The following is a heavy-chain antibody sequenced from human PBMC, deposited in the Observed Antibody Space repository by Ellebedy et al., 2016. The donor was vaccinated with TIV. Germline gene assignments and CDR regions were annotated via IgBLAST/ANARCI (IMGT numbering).Heavy chain of an antibody. J-gene: IGHJ4*02. CDR3: AHKDCNGGRCTPFDY. CDR1: GFSLSTRGVG. V-gene: IGHV2-5*02. D-gene: IGHD2-15*01. CDR2: IYWDDDK. Sequence: SGPTLVQPTETLTLTCTFPGFSLSTRGVGVAWIRQPPGKALEWLTLIYWDDDKRYSPSLKSRVTITKDISKNQVVLTMNNMDPEDTATYFCAHKDCNGGRCTPFDYWGQGTLVIVSS.